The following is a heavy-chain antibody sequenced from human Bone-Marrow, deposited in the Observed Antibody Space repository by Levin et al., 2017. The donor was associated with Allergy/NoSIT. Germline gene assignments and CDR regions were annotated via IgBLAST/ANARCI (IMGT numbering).Heavy chain of an antibody. CDR2: ISGSGGST. J-gene: IGHJ4*02. CDR3: AKGKIEYSGFFDY. V-gene: IGHV3-23*01. CDR1: GFTFSSYA. D-gene: IGHD5-12*01. Sequence: GESLKISCAASGFTFSSYAMSWVRQAPGKGLEWVSAISGSGGSTYYADSVKGRFTISRDNSKNTLYLQMNSLRAEDTAVYYCAKGKIEYSGFFDYWGQGTLVTVSS.